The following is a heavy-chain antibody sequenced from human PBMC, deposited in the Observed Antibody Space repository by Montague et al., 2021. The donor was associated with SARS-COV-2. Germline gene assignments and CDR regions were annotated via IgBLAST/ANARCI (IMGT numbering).Heavy chain of an antibody. D-gene: IGHD3-22*01. CDR1: GGSISSGGYY. V-gene: IGHV4-31*03. CDR3: ARDSGYYDSSGYSYDAFDI. Sequence: SETLSLTCTVSGGSISSGGYYWSWICQHPGKGLEWIGYIYHTGSTHYNPSLKSRVTISKETSKNHFSLNLSSVTAADSAVYYCARDSGYYDSSGYSYDAFDIWGQGTKVTVSS. J-gene: IGHJ3*02. CDR2: IYHTGST.